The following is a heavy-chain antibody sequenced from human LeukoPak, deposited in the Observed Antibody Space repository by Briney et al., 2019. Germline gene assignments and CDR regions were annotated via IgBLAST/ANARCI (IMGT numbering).Heavy chain of an antibody. CDR1: GGSISSSSYY. V-gene: IGHV4-39*01. Sequence: SETLSLTCTVSGGSISSSSYYWGWIRQPPGKGLEWIGSIYYSGSTYYNPSLKSRVTISVDTSKNQFSLKLSSVTAADTAVYYCAAKRGTQYSSSWYWDYWGQGTLVTVSS. D-gene: IGHD6-13*01. J-gene: IGHJ4*02. CDR3: AAKRGTQYSSSWYWDY. CDR2: IYYSGST.